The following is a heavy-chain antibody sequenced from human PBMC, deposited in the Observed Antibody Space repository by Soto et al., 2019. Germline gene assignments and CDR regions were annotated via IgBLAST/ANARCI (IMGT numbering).Heavy chain of an antibody. CDR2: IYYSGST. V-gene: IGHV4-39*01. CDR1: GDSISSSYYY. J-gene: IGHJ4*02. CDR3: ARRTVNIRTFYSGLKTHCFDY. Sequence: SETLSLTCTVSGDSISSSYYYWGWIRQPPGKGLEWIGSIYYSGSTYYNPSLQSRVTISVDTSKNQFSLKLKSVTAADTAIYYCARRTVNIRTFYSGLKTHCFDYWGQGAPVTVSS. D-gene: IGHD6-19*01.